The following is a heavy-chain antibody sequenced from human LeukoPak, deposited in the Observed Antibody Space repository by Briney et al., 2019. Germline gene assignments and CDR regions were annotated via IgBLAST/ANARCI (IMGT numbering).Heavy chain of an antibody. D-gene: IGHD3-16*02. CDR2: IVGNGGGI. CDR1: GFTFSTYA. J-gene: IGHJ4*02. Sequence: GGPLRLSCTASGFTFSTYAMNWVRQAPGKGLEWVAVIVGNGGGIHYADSVEGRFTISRDNYKNTVYLQMNSLRAEDAAVYYCAKDRIPDGRYSIDYWGPGTLVTVSS. V-gene: IGHV3-23*01. CDR3: AKDRIPDGRYSIDY.